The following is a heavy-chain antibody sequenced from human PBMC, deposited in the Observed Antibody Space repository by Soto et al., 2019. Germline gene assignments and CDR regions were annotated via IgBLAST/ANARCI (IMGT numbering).Heavy chain of an antibody. V-gene: IGHV1-18*01. D-gene: IGHD6-19*01. J-gene: IGHJ4*02. CDR2: ISAYNGNT. Sequence: ASVKVSCXASGYTFTSYGISWVRQAPGQGLEWMGWISAYNGNTNYAQKLQGRVTMTTDTSTSKAYIELRSLRSDDTAVYYCGAMEEGSSGWYGGNYWGQGTLVTVSS. CDR1: GYTFTSYG. CDR3: GAMEEGSSGWYGGNY.